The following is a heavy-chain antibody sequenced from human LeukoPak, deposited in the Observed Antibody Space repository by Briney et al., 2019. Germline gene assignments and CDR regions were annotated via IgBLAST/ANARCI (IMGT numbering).Heavy chain of an antibody. Sequence: GASVKVSCKASGYTFTSYGISWVRQAPGQGLEWMGGIIPIFGTANYAQKFQGRVTITTDESTSTAYMELSSLRSEDTAVYYCARARRAPDYFDHWGQGTLVTVSS. CDR2: IIPIFGTA. CDR1: GYTFTSYG. V-gene: IGHV1-69*05. J-gene: IGHJ4*02. CDR3: ARARRAPDYFDH.